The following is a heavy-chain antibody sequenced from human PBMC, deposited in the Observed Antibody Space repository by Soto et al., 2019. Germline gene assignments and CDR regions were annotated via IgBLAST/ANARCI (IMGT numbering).Heavy chain of an antibody. CDR3: ARVAYCGGDCANWFDP. CDR1: GGSISSGDYY. Sequence: QVQLQESGPGLVKPSQTLSLTCTVSGGSISSGDYYWSWIRQPPGKGLEWIGYIYYSGSTYYNPSLKSRVTISVDTSKNQFSLKLSSVTAADTAVYYCARVAYCGGDCANWFDPCGQGTLVTVSS. D-gene: IGHD2-21*02. V-gene: IGHV4-30-4*01. CDR2: IYYSGST. J-gene: IGHJ5*02.